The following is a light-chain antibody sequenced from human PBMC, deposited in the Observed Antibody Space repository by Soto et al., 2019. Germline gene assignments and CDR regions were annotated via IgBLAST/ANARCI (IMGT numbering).Light chain of an antibody. CDR2: VNSDGSH. CDR3: QTWGTAYGL. V-gene: IGLV4-69*01. Sequence: QSVLTQSPSASASLGASVKLTCTLSSGHSSYAIAWHQQQPEKGPRYLMKVNSDGSHSKGDGIPDRFSCSSSGAERDFTLSSVQYDDEADYYCQTWGTAYGLFGGGTKLTVL. J-gene: IGLJ2*01. CDR1: SGHSSYA.